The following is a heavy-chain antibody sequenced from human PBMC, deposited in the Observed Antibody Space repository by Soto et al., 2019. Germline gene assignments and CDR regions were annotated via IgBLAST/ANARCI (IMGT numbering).Heavy chain of an antibody. CDR3: AKEVGSTASSMDV. CDR2: ISSGVST. V-gene: IGHV3-23*01. D-gene: IGHD3-22*01. Sequence: TGGSLRLCCAASGFTVSIYAMSWVRQAPGKGLEWVSGISSGVSTYYADSVKGRFSISRDNSKNTLYLQMNGLRAEDTAVYYCAKEVGSTASSMDVWGQGTTVTVSS. J-gene: IGHJ6*02. CDR1: GFTVSIYA.